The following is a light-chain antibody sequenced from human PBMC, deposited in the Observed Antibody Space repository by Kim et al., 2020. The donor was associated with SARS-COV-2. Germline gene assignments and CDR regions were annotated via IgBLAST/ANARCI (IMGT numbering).Light chain of an antibody. CDR2: DVS. Sequence: GHSFTIACTGTSSDVGGYNYVSWYKQHPGKAPKLMIYDVSNRPSGVSNRFSGSKSGNTASLTISGLQAEDEADYYCSSYTSSSTYVFGTGTKVTVL. CDR1: SSDVGGYNY. V-gene: IGLV2-14*03. J-gene: IGLJ1*01. CDR3: SSYTSSSTYV.